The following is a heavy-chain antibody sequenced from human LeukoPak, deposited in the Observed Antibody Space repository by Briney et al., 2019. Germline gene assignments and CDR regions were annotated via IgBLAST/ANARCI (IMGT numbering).Heavy chain of an antibody. D-gene: IGHD4-23*01. CDR2: ISGSGGST. V-gene: IGHV3-23*01. Sequence: GGSLRLSCAASGFTFSNAWMSWVRQAPGKGLEWVSAISGSGGSTYYADSVKGRFTISRDNSKNTLYLQMNSLRAEDTAVYYCAKDGDGGNSGYYYGMDVWGQGTTVTVSS. J-gene: IGHJ6*02. CDR1: GFTFSNAW. CDR3: AKDGDGGNSGYYYGMDV.